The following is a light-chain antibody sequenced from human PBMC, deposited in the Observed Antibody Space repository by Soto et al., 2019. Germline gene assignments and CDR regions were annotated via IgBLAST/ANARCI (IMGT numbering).Light chain of an antibody. CDR1: SSDVGGHNY. V-gene: IGLV2-14*01. CDR2: EVS. CDR3: ASYTSSPTLV. J-gene: IGLJ1*01. Sequence: QSALTQPSSASGSPGQSITSSCTGTSSDVGGHNYVSWYQQHPGKAPKLIIYEVSKRPSGVSNRLSGSKSGNTASLSISGLQAEDEAHYYCASYTSSPTLVFGTGTKVTVL.